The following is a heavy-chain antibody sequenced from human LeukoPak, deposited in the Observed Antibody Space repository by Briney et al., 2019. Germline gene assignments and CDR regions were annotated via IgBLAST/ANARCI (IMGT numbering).Heavy chain of an antibody. V-gene: IGHV3-30*18. CDR2: ISYDGSNK. J-gene: IGHJ4*02. CDR3: AKEGSGSYPSYYFGY. D-gene: IGHD1-26*01. Sequence: PGGSLRLSCAASGFTFSSYGMHWVRQAPGKGLEWVAVISYDGSNKYYAGSVKGRFTISRDNSKNTLYLQMNSLRAEDTAVYYCAKEGSGSYPSYYFGYWGQGTLVTVSS. CDR1: GFTFSSYG.